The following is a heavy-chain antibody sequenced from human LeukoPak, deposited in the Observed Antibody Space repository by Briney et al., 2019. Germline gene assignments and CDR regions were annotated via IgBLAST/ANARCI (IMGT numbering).Heavy chain of an antibody. D-gene: IGHD5-18*01. Sequence: GGSLRLSCEASGFTFSDYYMSWIRQAPGKGLEWVSYISNTGSTIYYADSVKGRFTISRDNAQNSLSLQMNSLRAEDTAVYYCARSTRRDTEVALAEYFQHWGQGTLVTVSS. CDR2: ISNTGSTI. CDR1: GFTFSDYY. CDR3: ARSTRRDTEVALAEYFQH. V-gene: IGHV3-11*01. J-gene: IGHJ1*01.